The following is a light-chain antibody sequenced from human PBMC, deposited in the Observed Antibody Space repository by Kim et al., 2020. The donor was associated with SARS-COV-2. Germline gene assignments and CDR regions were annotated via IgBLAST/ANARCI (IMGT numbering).Light chain of an antibody. CDR2: EST. Sequence: SAAVEDVVTISWRGSRISSCLLAWYQQKPRNATNLLFYESTILESVLPSMCGSSGGGAEFTLTSSMLQPDDFATYYCQEYNFYRTFGPGTKVDIK. CDR3: QEYNFYRT. V-gene: IGKV1-5*03. CDR1: RISSCL. J-gene: IGKJ3*01.